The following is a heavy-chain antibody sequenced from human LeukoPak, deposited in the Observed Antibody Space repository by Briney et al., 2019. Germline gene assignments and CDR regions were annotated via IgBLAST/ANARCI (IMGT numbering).Heavy chain of an antibody. CDR1: GYPFTGHY. J-gene: IGHJ4*02. Sequence: ASVKVSCKASGYPFTGHYMHWVRQAPGQGLVWMGSLNPNSGGTNYAQKFQGRVTMTRDTSISTAYMEQSRLRSDDTAVYYCARVSGSGSYYEKLYYFDYWGQGTLVTVSS. V-gene: IGHV1-2*02. D-gene: IGHD3-10*01. CDR3: ARVSGSGSYYEKLYYFDY. CDR2: LNPNSGGT.